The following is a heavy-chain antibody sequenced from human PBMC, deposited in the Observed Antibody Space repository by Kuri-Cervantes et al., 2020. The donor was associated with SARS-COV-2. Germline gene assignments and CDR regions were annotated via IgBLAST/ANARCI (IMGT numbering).Heavy chain of an antibody. D-gene: IGHD2-8*01. J-gene: IGHJ5*02. CDR1: GFTFSSYW. CDR2: IKQDGSEK. CDR3: AGARGYCTNGVCYLWFDP. Sequence: GESLKISCAASGFTFSSYWMSWVRQAPGKGLEWVANIKQDGSEKYYVDSVKGRFTISRDNAKNSLYLQMNSLRAEDTAVYYCAGARGYCTNGVCYLWFDPWGQGTLVTVSS. V-gene: IGHV3-7*03.